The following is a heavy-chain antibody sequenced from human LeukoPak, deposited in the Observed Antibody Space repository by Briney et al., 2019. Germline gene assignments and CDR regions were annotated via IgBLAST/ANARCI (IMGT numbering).Heavy chain of an antibody. CDR3: ARGGQQLESSHFDY. CDR2: MNPKSGNT. CDR1: GYTFTSYD. Sequence: ASVKVSCKASGYTFTSYDINWVRQATGQGLEWMGWMNPKSGNTGYAQKFQGRVTMTRHTSISTAYMELSSLRSEDTAVYYCARGGQQLESSHFDYWGQGTLVTVSS. J-gene: IGHJ4*02. V-gene: IGHV1-8*01. D-gene: IGHD6-13*01.